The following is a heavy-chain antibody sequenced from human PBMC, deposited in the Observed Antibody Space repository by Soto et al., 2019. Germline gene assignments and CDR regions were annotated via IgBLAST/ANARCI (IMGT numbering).Heavy chain of an antibody. V-gene: IGHV3-23*01. CDR3: AKGGGCSSTSCPRPYYYYYMDV. CDR1: GLTVSSYA. Sequence: WGSLRLSCAASGLTVSSYAMSWVRQAPGKGLEWVSAISGSGGSTYYADSVKGRFTISRDNSKNTLYLQMNSLRAEDTAVYYCAKGGGCSSTSCPRPYYYYYMDVWGKGTTVTVSS. CDR2: ISGSGGST. D-gene: IGHD2-2*01. J-gene: IGHJ6*03.